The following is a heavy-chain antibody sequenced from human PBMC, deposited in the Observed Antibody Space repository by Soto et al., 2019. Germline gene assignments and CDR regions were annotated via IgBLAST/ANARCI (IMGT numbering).Heavy chain of an antibody. CDR1: GYTLTELS. D-gene: IGHD4-17*01. V-gene: IGHV1-24*01. Sequence: GPVKVSCKVSGYTLTELSMHWVRQAPGKGLEWMGGFDPEDGETIYAQKFQGRVTMTEDTSTDTAYMELSSLRSEDTAVYYCATDRKGDYGGNSEPSFDYWGQGTLVTVSS. CDR2: FDPEDGET. CDR3: ATDRKGDYGGNSEPSFDY. J-gene: IGHJ4*02.